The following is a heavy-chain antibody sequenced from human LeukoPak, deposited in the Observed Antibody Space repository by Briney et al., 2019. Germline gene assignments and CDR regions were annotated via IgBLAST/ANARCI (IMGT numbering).Heavy chain of an antibody. CDR1: GFIFSSYA. J-gene: IGHJ4*02. CDR3: ARDVGPIHFDY. D-gene: IGHD1-26*01. CDR2: IDSGGGST. Sequence: PGRSLRLSCAASGFIFSSYAMSWVRQAPGKGLEWVATIDSGGGSTHYADSVKGRFTISRDSSKNTLYLQMNSLRAEDTAVYYCARDVGPIHFDYWGQGTLVTVSS. V-gene: IGHV3-23*01.